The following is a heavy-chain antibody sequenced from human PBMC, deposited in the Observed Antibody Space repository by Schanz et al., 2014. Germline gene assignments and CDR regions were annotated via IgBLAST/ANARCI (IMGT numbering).Heavy chain of an antibody. D-gene: IGHD6-13*01. J-gene: IGHJ5*02. CDR3: ARHGKYSSSWFDI. V-gene: IGHV4-59*08. CDR1: GDSISSSY. CDR2: IYYSGST. Sequence: QVQLQESGPGLVKPSETLSLTCTVSGDSISSSYWSWIRQPPGKGLEWIGHIYYSGSTNYNPSLPDRVPRSFDPSRKQSSLMLVSATAADTAVYYCARHGKYSSSWFDIWGQGALVIVSS.